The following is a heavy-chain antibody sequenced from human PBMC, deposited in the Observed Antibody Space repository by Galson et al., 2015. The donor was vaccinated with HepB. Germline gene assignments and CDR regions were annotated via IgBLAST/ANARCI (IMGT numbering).Heavy chain of an antibody. Sequence: SVKVSCKASGYIFTSYDINWVRQATGQGLKWMGWMNPNSGTTGYAQKFQGRLTMTRSTSISTAYMELSSLRSEDTAVYYCARGRPCSSTSCFPFDAFHIWGPGTVVTVSS. D-gene: IGHD2-2*01. CDR1: GYIFTSYD. V-gene: IGHV1-8*01. CDR3: ARGRPCSSTSCFPFDAFHI. CDR2: MNPNSGTT. J-gene: IGHJ3*02.